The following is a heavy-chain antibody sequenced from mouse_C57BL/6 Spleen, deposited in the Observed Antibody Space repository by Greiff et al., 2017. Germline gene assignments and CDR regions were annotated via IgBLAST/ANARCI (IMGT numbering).Heavy chain of an antibody. Sequence: EVKLMESGPGLVKPSQSLSLTCSVTGYSITSGYYWNWIRQFPGNKLEWMGYISYDGSNNYNPSLKNRISITRDTSKNQFFLKLNSVTTEDTATYYCARSLYDYDGYFDVWGTGTTVTVSS. CDR3: ARSLYDYDGYFDV. D-gene: IGHD2-4*01. V-gene: IGHV3-6*01. CDR1: GYSITSGYY. CDR2: ISYDGSN. J-gene: IGHJ1*03.